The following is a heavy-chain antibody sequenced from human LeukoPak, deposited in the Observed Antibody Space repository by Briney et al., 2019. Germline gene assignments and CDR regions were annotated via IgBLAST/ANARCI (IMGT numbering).Heavy chain of an antibody. CDR1: GFTISNYA. CDR2: IGSSGATQ. V-gene: IGHV3-23*01. J-gene: IGHJ4*02. Sequence: GGSLRLSCAASGFTISNYAMRWVRQAPGKGLQWVSAIGSSGATQHYADAVKGRFTISRVNSKNTVYLQMNSLRGEDTAVYYCARVFSTYYFDYWGQGTLVTVSS. CDR3: ARVFSTYYFDY. D-gene: IGHD3-3*02.